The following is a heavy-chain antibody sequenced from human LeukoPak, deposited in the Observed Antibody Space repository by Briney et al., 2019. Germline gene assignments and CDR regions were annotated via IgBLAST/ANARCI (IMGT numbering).Heavy chain of an antibody. CDR2: ISSSGGTE. CDR3: ARAQPSDY. D-gene: IGHD2-2*01. J-gene: IGHJ4*02. Sequence: GGSLRLSCSASGFIFSSYEMNWVRQAPGKGLEWLSYISSSGGTEDYADSVRGRFSISRDNAKNSLYLQMTSLSAEDTAVYYCARAQPSDYWGQGILVTVSS. V-gene: IGHV3-48*03. CDR1: GFIFSSYE.